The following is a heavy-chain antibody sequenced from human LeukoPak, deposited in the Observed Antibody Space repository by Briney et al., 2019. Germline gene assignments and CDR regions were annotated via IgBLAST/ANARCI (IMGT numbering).Heavy chain of an antibody. D-gene: IGHD3-16*01. J-gene: IGHJ4*02. CDR1: GDIVSSNSAS. Sequence: SQTLSLTCAISGDIVSSNSASWNWIRQSPSRGLEWLGKTYYRSKWYNDYAVSVKSRITINPDTSKNQFSLQLNSVTPEDAAVYYCARADTSAFDYWGQGTLVTVSS. V-gene: IGHV6-1*01. CDR2: TYYRSKWYN. CDR3: ARADTSAFDY.